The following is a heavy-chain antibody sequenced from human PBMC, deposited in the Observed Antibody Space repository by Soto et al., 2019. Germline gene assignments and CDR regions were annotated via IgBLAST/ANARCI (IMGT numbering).Heavy chain of an antibody. CDR1: GFTFSSYW. CDR3: AGDRGYSGYDN. J-gene: IGHJ4*02. CDR2: INSDGTRA. D-gene: IGHD5-12*01. V-gene: IGHV3-74*01. Sequence: EVRLVESGGGLVQPGGSLRLSCAASGFTFSSYWMHWVRQAPGKGLVWVSRINSDGTRATNVDSVKGRFTISRDNAENTLYLQMNSVGAEDTAVYYCAGDRGYSGYDNWGQGTLVTVSS.